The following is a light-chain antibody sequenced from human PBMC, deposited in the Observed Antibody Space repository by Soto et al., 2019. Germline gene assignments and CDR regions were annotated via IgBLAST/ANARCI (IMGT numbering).Light chain of an antibody. Sequence: EVVLTQSPATLSLSPGESATLSCRASESVSRYLAWYQQRPGQAPRLLMYDVSNRATGIPARFSGSGSGTDFTLTISSLEPEDFAVYYCQQYGSSPLTFGGGTKVDIK. CDR2: DVS. CDR1: ESVSRY. CDR3: QQYGSSPLT. J-gene: IGKJ4*01. V-gene: IGKV3-11*01.